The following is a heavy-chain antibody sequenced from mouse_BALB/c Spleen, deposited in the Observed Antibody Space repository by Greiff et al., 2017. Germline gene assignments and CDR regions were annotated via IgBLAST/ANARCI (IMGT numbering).Heavy chain of an antibody. D-gene: IGHD2-1*01. J-gene: IGHJ3*01. CDR1: GFSLTSYG. CDR3: VRNFYGNYVGWFAY. V-gene: IGHV2-2*02. CDR2: IWSGGST. Sequence: VQLQESGPGLVQPSQSLSITCTVSGFSLTSYGVHWVRQSPGKGLEWLGVIWSGGSTDYNAAFISRLSIRKDNSKSQVLFKMNSLQANDTAIYYCVRNFYGNYVGWFAYWGQGTLVTVSA.